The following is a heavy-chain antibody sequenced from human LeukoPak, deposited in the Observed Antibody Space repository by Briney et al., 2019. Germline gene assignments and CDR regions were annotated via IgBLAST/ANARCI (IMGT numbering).Heavy chain of an antibody. J-gene: IGHJ3*02. CDR3: ARGHLVVVTAIPGFDI. CDR1: GFTFSSYS. Sequence: PGGSLRLSCAASGFTFSSYSMNWVRQAPGKGLEWVSYISSSSSTIYYADSVKGRFTISRDNAKNSLYLQMNSLRAEDTAVYYCARGHLVVVTAIPGFDIWGQGTMVTVSS. V-gene: IGHV3-48*01. CDR2: ISSSSSTI. D-gene: IGHD2-21*02.